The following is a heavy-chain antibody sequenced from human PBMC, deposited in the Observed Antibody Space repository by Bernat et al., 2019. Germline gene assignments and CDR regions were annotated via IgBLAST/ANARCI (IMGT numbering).Heavy chain of an antibody. D-gene: IGHD6-19*01. V-gene: IGHV3-30-3*01. Sequence: QVQLVESGGGVVQPGRSLRLSCAASGFTFSSYAMHWVRQAPGKGVGGVAVISYDGSNKYYADSVKGRFTISRDNSKNTLYLQMNSLRAEDTAVYYCARERSSSGLRNYFDYWGQGTLVTVSS. CDR2: ISYDGSNK. J-gene: IGHJ4*02. CDR1: GFTFSSYA. CDR3: ARERSSSGLRNYFDY.